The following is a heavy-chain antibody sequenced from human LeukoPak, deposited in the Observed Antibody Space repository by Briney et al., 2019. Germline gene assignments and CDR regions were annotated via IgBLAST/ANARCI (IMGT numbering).Heavy chain of an antibody. J-gene: IGHJ4*02. CDR3: ARDPGAYSSSPIDY. CDR1: GFTFSNYN. Sequence: GGSLRLACAASGFTFSNYNMHWVRQAPGKGLEWVSSISSSSSYIYSADSVRGRFTISRDNARNSLYLRMNSLRAEDTAVYYCARDPGAYSSSPIDYWGQGTLVTVSS. CDR2: ISSSSSYI. V-gene: IGHV3-21*01. D-gene: IGHD6-6*01.